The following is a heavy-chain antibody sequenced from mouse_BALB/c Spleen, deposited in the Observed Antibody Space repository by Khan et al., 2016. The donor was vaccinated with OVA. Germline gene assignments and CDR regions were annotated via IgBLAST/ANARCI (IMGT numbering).Heavy chain of an antibody. CDR1: GFTFSDYY. CDR3: ARVDYGYGFAY. CDR2: IRKKASGYTT. Sequence: EVQLQESGGGLVEPGGSLRLSCATSGFTFSDYYMSWVRQPPGKALEWLGFIRKKASGYTTEYSASVKGRFTISRANCQTTLYLQMHSPRAEDSDTDYCARVDYGYGFAYWGQGTLVTVSA. V-gene: IGHV7-3*02. D-gene: IGHD1-2*01. J-gene: IGHJ3*01.